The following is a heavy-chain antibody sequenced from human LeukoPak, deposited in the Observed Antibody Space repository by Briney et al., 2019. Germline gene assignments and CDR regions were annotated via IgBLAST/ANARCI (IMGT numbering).Heavy chain of an antibody. D-gene: IGHD5-12*01. V-gene: IGHV3-23*01. CDR1: GFTFSSYS. CDR3: AKDGNGYGLDY. J-gene: IGHJ4*02. Sequence: PGGSLRLSCAASGFTFSSYSMNWVRQAPGKGLEWVSTIGSSGGSTYYADSVKGRFTISRDNSKNTLYLQMNSLRAEDTAVYYCAKDGNGYGLDYWGQGTLVTVSS. CDR2: IGSSGGST.